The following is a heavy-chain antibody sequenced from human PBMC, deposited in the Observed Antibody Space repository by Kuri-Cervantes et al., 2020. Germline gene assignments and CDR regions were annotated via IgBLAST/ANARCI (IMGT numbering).Heavy chain of an antibody. J-gene: IGHJ4*02. V-gene: IGHV3-23*01. D-gene: IGHD2-8*01. Sequence: GGSLRLSCAASGFTFSTYAMAWVRQAPGKGLEWVSGISASGGSTSYADSVKGRFTISRDNSKNKNTLYLQMDNLRAEDSAIYYCAKSVFAIPLFDYWGLGTLVTVSS. CDR3: AKSVFAIPLFDY. CDR1: GFTFSTYA. CDR2: ISASGGST.